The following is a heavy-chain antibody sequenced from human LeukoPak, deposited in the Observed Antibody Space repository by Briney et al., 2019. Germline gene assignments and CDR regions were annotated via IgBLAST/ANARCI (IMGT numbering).Heavy chain of an antibody. CDR2: IYYSGIT. D-gene: IGHD3-9*01. J-gene: IGHJ6*02. Sequence: SETLSLTCTVSGGSISSSSYYWGWIRQPPGKGLEWFVSIYYSGITYYNPSLKSRVTISVDTSKNQFSLKLSSVTAADTAVYYCARPVLRYFDWLPNGMDVWGQGTTVTVSS. V-gene: IGHV4-39*01. CDR1: GGSISSSSYY. CDR3: ARPVLRYFDWLPNGMDV.